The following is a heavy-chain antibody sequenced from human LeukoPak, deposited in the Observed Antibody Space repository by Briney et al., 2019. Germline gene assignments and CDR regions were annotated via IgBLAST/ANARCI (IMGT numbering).Heavy chain of an antibody. CDR2: IYYSGST. Sequence: SSETLSLTCTVSGGSISSYYWSWIRQPPGKGLEWIGYIYYSGSTNYNPSLKSRVTISVDTSKNQFSLKLNSVTAADTAVYYCARDENGFDYWGQGTLVTVSS. J-gene: IGHJ4*02. CDR1: GGSISSYY. D-gene: IGHD2-8*01. CDR3: ARDENGFDY. V-gene: IGHV4-59*12.